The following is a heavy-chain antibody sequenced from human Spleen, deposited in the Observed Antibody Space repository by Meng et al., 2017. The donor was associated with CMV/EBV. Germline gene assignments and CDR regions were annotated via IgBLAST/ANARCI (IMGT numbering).Heavy chain of an antibody. V-gene: IGHV4-34*01. J-gene: IGHJ4*02. CDR1: GGSFSGYY. Sequence: SQTLSLTCAVYGGSFSGYYWSWIRQPPGKGLEWIGEINHSGSTNYNPSLKSRVTISVDTSKNQFSLKLSSVTAADTAVYYCARVTELIGYYDSSGYYNYYFDYWGQGTLVTVSS. D-gene: IGHD3-22*01. CDR3: ARVTELIGYYDSSGYYNYYFDY. CDR2: INHSGST.